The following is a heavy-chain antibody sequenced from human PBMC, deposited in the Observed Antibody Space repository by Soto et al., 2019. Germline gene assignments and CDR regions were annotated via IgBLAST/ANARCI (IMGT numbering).Heavy chain of an antibody. CDR2: IDPSDGTT. CDR1: GYTFTTNS. Sequence: QVQLVQSGAEVKKPGASVKVSCKASGYTFTTNSIHWVRQAPGQGLEWMGIIDPSDGTTNYAQKLQGRVTMTRDTSTTTVYMDLRSLGSEDTALYYCARRKQLWLDYWGQGTLVTVSS. V-gene: IGHV1-46*01. J-gene: IGHJ4*02. CDR3: ARRKQLWLDY. D-gene: IGHD5-18*01.